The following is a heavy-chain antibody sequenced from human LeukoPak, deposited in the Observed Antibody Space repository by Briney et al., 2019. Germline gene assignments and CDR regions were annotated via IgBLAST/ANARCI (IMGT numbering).Heavy chain of an antibody. CDR2: INHSGST. D-gene: IGHD4-23*01. Sequence: SETLSLTCAVYGGSFSGYYWSWIRQPPGKGLEWIGEINHSGSTNYNPSLKSRVTISVDTSKNQFFLKLSSVTAADAAVYYCARVGRMTTVVIRAFDIWGQGTMVTVSS. J-gene: IGHJ3*02. V-gene: IGHV4-34*01. CDR1: GGSFSGYY. CDR3: ARVGRMTTVVIRAFDI.